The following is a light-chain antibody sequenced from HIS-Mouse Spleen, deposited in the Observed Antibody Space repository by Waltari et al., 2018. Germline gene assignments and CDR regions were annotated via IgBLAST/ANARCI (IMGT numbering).Light chain of an antibody. Sequence: SYELTQPPSVSVSPGQTASITCTGEKLGDKYACWYQQKPGQIPVLVIYQDSKRPSGIPERFSGSNSGNTATLTISGTQAMDEADYYCQAWDSSYSVFGGGTKLTVL. J-gene: IGLJ2*01. CDR2: QDS. CDR3: QAWDSSYSV. V-gene: IGLV3-1*01. CDR1: KLGDKY.